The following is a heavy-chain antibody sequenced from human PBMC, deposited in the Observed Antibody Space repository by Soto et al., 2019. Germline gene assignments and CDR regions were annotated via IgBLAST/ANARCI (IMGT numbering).Heavy chain of an antibody. J-gene: IGHJ4*02. Sequence: GASVKVSCQASGYTFTSYYMHWVRQDTDQGLEWMGIINPSGGSTSYAQKFQGRVTMTRNTSISTAYMELSSLRSEDTAVYYCARGRTTRRLPEGWVLHYRGQGTRVTVSS. V-gene: IGHV1-46*01. CDR2: INPSGGST. CDR3: ARGRTTRRLPEGWVLHY. CDR1: GYTFTSYY. D-gene: IGHD4-17*01.